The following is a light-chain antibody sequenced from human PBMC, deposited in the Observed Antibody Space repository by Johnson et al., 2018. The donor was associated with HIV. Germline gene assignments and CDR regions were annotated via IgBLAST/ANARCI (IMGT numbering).Light chain of an antibody. CDR3: GTWDSSLSSYV. J-gene: IGLJ1*01. Sequence: QSVLTQPPSVSAAPGQKVTISCSGSSSNIENNYVSWYQRLPGTAPKLLIYENNRRPSGTPDRFSGSKSGTSATLGITGLKTGDEADYYCGTWDSSLSSYVFGTGTKVTVL. CDR2: ENN. V-gene: IGLV1-51*02. CDR1: SSNIENNY.